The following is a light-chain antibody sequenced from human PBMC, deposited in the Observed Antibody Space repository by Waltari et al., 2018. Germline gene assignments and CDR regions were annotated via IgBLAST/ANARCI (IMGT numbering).Light chain of an antibody. V-gene: IGKV1-39*01. CDR2: AAS. Sequence: DIQMTQSPSSLSASVGDRVTITCRASQSISINLNWYQQKPGKSPKLLIYAASSLQSGVPSRLSGSGYGTDFTLTISNLQPEDFATYFCQQSYTIPWTFGQGTKVEIK. J-gene: IGKJ1*01. CDR3: QQSYTIPWT. CDR1: QSISIN.